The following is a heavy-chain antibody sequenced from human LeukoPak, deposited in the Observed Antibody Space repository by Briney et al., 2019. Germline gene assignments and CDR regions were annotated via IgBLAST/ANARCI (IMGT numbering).Heavy chain of an antibody. CDR3: AKVPLAARPDYYYYYMDV. V-gene: IGHV3-23*01. Sequence: GGSLRLSCAASGFTFSSYAMSWVRQAPGEGLEWVSAISGSGGSTYYADSVKGRFTISRDNSKNTLYLQMNSLRAEDTAVYYCAKVPLAARPDYYYYYMDVWGKGTTVTVSS. CDR2: ISGSGGST. J-gene: IGHJ6*03. CDR1: GFTFSSYA. D-gene: IGHD6-6*01.